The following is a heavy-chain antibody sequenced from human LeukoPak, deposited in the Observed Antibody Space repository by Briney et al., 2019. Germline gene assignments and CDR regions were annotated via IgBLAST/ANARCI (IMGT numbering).Heavy chain of an antibody. D-gene: IGHD6-13*01. CDR2: IYNSVST. J-gene: IGHJ4*02. V-gene: IGHV4-4*02. Sequence: SETLSLTCAVSGGSISSSNWWSWVRQPPGKGLEWIGEIYNSVSTNYNPSLKSRVTISVDKSKNQFSLKLSSVTAADTAVYYCARDRGYSSSWRSKSYYFDYWGQGTLVTVSS. CDR1: GGSISSSNW. CDR3: ARDRGYSSSWRSKSYYFDY.